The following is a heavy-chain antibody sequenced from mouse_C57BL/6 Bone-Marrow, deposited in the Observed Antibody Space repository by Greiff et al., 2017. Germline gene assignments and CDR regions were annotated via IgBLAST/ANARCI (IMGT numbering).Heavy chain of an antibody. V-gene: IGHV2-5*01. CDR3: AKNSYGSSPYAMDY. D-gene: IGHD1-1*01. Sequence: VQVVESGPGLVQPSQSLSITCTVSGFSLTSYGVHWVRQSPGKGLEWLGVIWRGGSTDYNAAFMSRLSITKDNSKSQVFFKMNSLQADDTAIYYCAKNSYGSSPYAMDYWGQGTSVTVSS. J-gene: IGHJ4*01. CDR1: GFSLTSYG. CDR2: IWRGGST.